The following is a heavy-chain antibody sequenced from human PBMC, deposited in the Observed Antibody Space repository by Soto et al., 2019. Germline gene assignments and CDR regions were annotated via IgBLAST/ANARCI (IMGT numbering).Heavy chain of an antibody. CDR2: IFSSGST. CDR1: DGSVSSGSYY. CDR3: ARDSLALFGS. Sequence: SETLSLTCTVSDGSVSSGSYYWTWIRQPPGKGLEWIGYIFSSGSTLYNPSLKSRLIISVDTSMNHFSLQLSSVTAADTAVYYCARDSLALFGSWGQGTLVTVS. D-gene: IGHD6-13*01. V-gene: IGHV4-61*03. J-gene: IGHJ4*02.